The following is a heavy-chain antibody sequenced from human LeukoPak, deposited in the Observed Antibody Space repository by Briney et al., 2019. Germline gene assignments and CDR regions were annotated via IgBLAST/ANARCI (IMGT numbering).Heavy chain of an antibody. Sequence: GGSLRLSCAASGFTFSSYAMSWVRQAPGKGLEWVSAISGSGGSTYYADSVKGRFTISRDNSKNTLYLQMNSLRAEDTAVYYCAKSYLGSRWAPSYCGGDCPRDYWGQGTLVTVSS. D-gene: IGHD2-21*02. V-gene: IGHV3-23*01. CDR2: ISGSGGST. CDR1: GFTFSSYA. CDR3: AKSYLGSRWAPSYCGGDCPRDY. J-gene: IGHJ4*02.